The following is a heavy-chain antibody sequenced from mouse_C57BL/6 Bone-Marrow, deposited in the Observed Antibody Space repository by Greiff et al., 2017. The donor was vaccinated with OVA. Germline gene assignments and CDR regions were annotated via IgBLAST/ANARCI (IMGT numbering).Heavy chain of an antibody. CDR1: GYTFTDYE. CDR3: TRDYYGSSYDVFDY. Sequence: VQLQQSGAELVRPGASVTLSCKASGYTFTDYEMHWVKQTPVHGLEWIGAIDPETGGTAYNQKFKGKAILTADKSSSTAYMELRILTSEDSAVYYRTRDYYGSSYDVFDYWGKGTTLTVSS. J-gene: IGHJ2*01. V-gene: IGHV1-15*01. CDR2: IDPETGGT. D-gene: IGHD1-1*01.